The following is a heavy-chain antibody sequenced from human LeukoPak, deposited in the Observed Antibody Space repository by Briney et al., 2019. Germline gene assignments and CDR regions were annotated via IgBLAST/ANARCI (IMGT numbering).Heavy chain of an antibody. J-gene: IGHJ4*02. CDR2: IKGDGSDT. CDR3: ARASTTVPNLLDY. V-gene: IGHV3-74*01. CDR1: GFTFSSYW. Sequence: PGGSLRLSCAASGFTFSSYWMHWVRQTPGKGLVWVPRIKGDGSDTLYADSVKGRFTISRDNSKNTFYLQTSSLGVDDTAVYYCARASTTVPNLLDYWGQGALVSVSS. D-gene: IGHD4-17*01.